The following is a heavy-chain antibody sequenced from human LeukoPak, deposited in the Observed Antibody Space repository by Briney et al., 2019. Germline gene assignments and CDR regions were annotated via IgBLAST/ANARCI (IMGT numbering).Heavy chain of an antibody. D-gene: IGHD3-9*01. CDR1: GGSISSYY. Sequence: ETLSLTCTVSGGSISSYYWSWIRQPAGEGLEWIGRLHTSGSTHYNPSLKSRVTMSVDTSKNQFSLKLHSVTAADTAVYFCARVDYGLSTGAFDYWGQGTLVTVSS. J-gene: IGHJ4*02. V-gene: IGHV4-4*07. CDR3: ARVDYGLSTGAFDY. CDR2: LHTSGST.